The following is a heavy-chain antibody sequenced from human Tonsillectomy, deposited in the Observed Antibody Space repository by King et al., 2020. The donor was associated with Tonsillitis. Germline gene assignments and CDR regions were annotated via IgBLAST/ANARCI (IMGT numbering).Heavy chain of an antibody. V-gene: IGHV3-30*02. J-gene: IGHJ6*02. D-gene: IGHD3-9*01. CDR1: GFTFSSYG. Sequence: VQLVESGGGVVQPGGSLRLSCAASGFTFSSYGMHWVRQAPGKGLEWVAFIRYDGSNKYYADSVKGRFTISRDNSKNTLYLQMNSLRAEDTAVYYCAKWEYYDILTGIYYYGMDVWGQGTTVTVSS. CDR3: AKWEYYDILTGIYYYGMDV. CDR2: IRYDGSNK.